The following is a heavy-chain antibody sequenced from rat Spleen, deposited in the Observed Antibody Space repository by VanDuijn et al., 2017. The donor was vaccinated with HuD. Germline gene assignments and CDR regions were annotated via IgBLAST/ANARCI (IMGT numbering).Heavy chain of an antibody. J-gene: IGHJ2*01. V-gene: IGHV5-31*01. CDR1: GFTFNNYW. Sequence: EVQLVESGGGLVQPGRSLKLSCVASGFTFNNYWMTWIRQAPGKGLEWVASISNTGGSTYYPDSVKGRFTISRDNTKSALYLQMDSLRSEDTATYYCTRHLTGNSYFDYWGQGVMVTVSS. D-gene: IGHD5-1*01. CDR2: ISNTGGST. CDR3: TRHLTGNSYFDY.